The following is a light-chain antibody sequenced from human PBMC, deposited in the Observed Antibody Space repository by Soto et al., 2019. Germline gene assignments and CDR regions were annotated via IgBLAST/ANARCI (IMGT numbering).Light chain of an antibody. CDR3: QQYHSSPRT. V-gene: IGKV3-11*01. J-gene: IGKJ1*01. Sequence: EIVLTQSPATLSLSPGERATLSCRASQSVSFYLVWYQQKPGQAPRLLVYDVSNRAPGVPARFSGSGSGTDFTLTISRLEPEDFAVYYCQQYHSSPRTFGQGTKVDIK. CDR1: QSVSFY. CDR2: DVS.